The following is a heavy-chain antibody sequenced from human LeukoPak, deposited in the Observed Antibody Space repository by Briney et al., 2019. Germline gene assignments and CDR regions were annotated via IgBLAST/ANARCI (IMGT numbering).Heavy chain of an antibody. CDR2: IIPIFGTA. CDR1: GGTFSSYA. D-gene: IGHD6-19*01. J-gene: IGHJ4*02. V-gene: IGHV1-69*13. CDR3: ARSSGRGIAVAFDY. Sequence: GASVNVSFKASGGTFSSYAISWVRQAPGQGLEWMGGIIPIFGTANYAQKFQGRVTITADESTSTAYMELSSLRSEDTAVYYCARSSGRGIAVAFDYWGQGTLVTVSS.